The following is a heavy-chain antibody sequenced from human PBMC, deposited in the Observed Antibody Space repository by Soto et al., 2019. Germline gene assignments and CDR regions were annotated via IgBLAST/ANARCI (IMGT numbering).Heavy chain of an antibody. CDR1: GFSLSPGGVG. V-gene: IGHV2-5*02. D-gene: IGHD2-21*02. CDR3: AHSRCGGDCLQSYSSHYYYGMDV. Sequence: QITLKESGPSLVKPTQTRTLTCTFSGFSLSPGGVGVGWIRQPPGKALEWLALIYWDDDKRYSPSLRRSLHVSKVTSKNQVVLTMTNMDPVDTATYYGAHSRCGGDCLQSYSSHYYYGMDVWGQGSTVTVSS. CDR2: IYWDDDK. J-gene: IGHJ6*02.